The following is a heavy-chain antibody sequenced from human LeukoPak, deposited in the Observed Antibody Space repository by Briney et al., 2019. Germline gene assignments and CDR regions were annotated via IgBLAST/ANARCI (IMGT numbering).Heavy chain of an antibody. CDR3: AKANYSSSWYYIDS. CDR1: GFTFSDYA. CDR2: ISWSSGSI. Sequence: PGGSLRLSCAASGFTFSDYAMHWVRQAPGKGLEWVSGISWSSGSIDYADSVKGRFIISRDNAKNSLYLQMNSLRAEDTALYYCAKANYSSSWYYIDSWGPGTPVTASP. J-gene: IGHJ4*02. D-gene: IGHD6-13*01. V-gene: IGHV3-9*01.